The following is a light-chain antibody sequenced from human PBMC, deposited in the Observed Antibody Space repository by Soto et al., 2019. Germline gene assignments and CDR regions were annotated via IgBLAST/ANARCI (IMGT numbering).Light chain of an antibody. CDR2: GAS. V-gene: IGKV3-15*01. J-gene: IGKJ1*01. CDR1: QSVRNN. CDR3: QQYSDWWT. Sequence: IVMTQSPATLSVSPGERATLSCRASQSVRNNLAWYQQKTGQAPRLLIYGASTRATGIPVRFSGSGSVTEFTLNISSLQSEDFAVYYCQQYSDWWTFGQGTKVENK.